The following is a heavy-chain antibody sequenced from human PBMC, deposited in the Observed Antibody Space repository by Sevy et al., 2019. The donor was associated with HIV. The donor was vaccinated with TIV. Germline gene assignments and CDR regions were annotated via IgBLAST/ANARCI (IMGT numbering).Heavy chain of an antibody. D-gene: IGHD3-22*01. CDR1: GYSFTSHW. CDR3: ATSRSGYFDSSGYYIY. Sequence: GESLKISCKGSGYSFTSHWLGWVRHMPGKGLEWMGIIYPEDSDTKYSPSFQGQVTFSADKSISTAYLQWSSLKASDTAMYYCATSRSGYFDSSGYYIYWGQGTLVTVSS. V-gene: IGHV5-51*01. J-gene: IGHJ4*02. CDR2: IYPEDSDT.